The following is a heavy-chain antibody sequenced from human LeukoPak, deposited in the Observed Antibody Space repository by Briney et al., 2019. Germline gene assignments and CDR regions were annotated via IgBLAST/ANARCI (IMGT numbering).Heavy chain of an antibody. J-gene: IGHJ5*02. CDR3: ARFSGYDGLWFDP. V-gene: IGHV4-59*01. Sequence: SETLSLTCTVSGGSISSYYWSWIRQPPGKGLEWIGYIYYSGSTKYNPSLKSRVTISVDTSKNQFSLKLSSVTAADTAVYYCARFSGYDGLWFDPWGQGTLVTVSS. D-gene: IGHD5-12*01. CDR2: IYYSGST. CDR1: GGSISSYY.